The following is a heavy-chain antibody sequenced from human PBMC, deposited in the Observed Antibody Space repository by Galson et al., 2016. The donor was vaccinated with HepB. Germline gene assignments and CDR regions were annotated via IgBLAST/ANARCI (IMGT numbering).Heavy chain of an antibody. CDR3: AEHGRSGDTGDWYLGLIDY. V-gene: IGHV5-51*01. D-gene: IGHD6-19*01. CDR1: GYSFSNYW. J-gene: IGHJ4*02. Sequence: SGAEVKKPGESLKISCKGSGYSFSNYWIGWVRQMPGKGLEWMGIIYPGDSDTRYRPSFQGQVTFSVDKSIGTAYLQWSSLKASDTALYYCAEHGRSGDTGDWYLGLIDYWGQGTLVTVSS. CDR2: IYPGDSDT.